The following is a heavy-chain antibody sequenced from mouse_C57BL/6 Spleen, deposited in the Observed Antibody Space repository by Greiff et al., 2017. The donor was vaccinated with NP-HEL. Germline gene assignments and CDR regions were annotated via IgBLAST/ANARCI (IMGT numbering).Heavy chain of an antibody. D-gene: IGHD1-2*01. CDR1: GYTFTSYT. Sequence: VKLQQSGAELARPGASVKMSCKASGYTFTSYTMHWVKQRPGQGLEWIGYINPSSGYTKYNQKFKDKATLTADKSSSTAYMQLSSLTSEDSAVYDCARSAITTGGFDYWGQGTTLTVSS. V-gene: IGHV1-4*01. CDR3: ARSAITTGGFDY. J-gene: IGHJ2*01. CDR2: INPSSGYT.